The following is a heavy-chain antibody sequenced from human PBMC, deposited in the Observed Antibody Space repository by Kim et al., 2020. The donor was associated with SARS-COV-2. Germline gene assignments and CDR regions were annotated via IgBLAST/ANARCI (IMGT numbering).Heavy chain of an antibody. J-gene: IGHJ6*02. Sequence: SETLSLTCTVSGGSISSSSYYWGWIRQPPGKGLEWIGSIYYSGSTYYNPSLKSRVTISVDTSKNQFSLKLSSVTAADTAVYYCARHRRSPVLYYYGMDVWGQGTTVTVSS. CDR3: ARHRRSPVLYYYGMDV. D-gene: IGHD2-8*01. CDR2: IYYSGST. CDR1: GGSISSSSYY. V-gene: IGHV4-39*01.